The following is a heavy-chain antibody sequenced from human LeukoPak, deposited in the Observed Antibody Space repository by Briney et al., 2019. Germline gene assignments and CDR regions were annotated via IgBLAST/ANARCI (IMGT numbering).Heavy chain of an antibody. CDR2: IYYSGST. Sequence: PSETLSLTCTVSGGSISSSSYYWGWIRQPPGKGLEWIGSIYYSGSTYYNPSLKSRVTISVDTSKNQFSLKLSSVTAADTAVYYCAGVKPTPASSLFDPWGQGTLVTVSS. V-gene: IGHV4-39*01. CDR1: GGSISSSSYY. CDR3: AGVKPTPASSLFDP. J-gene: IGHJ5*02.